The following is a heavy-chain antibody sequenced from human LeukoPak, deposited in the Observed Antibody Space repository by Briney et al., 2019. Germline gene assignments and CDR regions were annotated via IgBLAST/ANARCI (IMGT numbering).Heavy chain of an antibody. V-gene: IGHV1-18*01. J-gene: IGHJ4*02. D-gene: IGHD6-19*01. Sequence: ASVKVSCKASGYTFTCYGLSWVRQAPRQGLEWMGWISAYNGNTNYAQKLQGRVTMTTDTSTSTACMELRSLRSDDTAVYYCARDYGGSSGWYLLDNFDYWGQGTLVTVSS. CDR3: ARDYGGSSGWYLLDNFDY. CDR1: GYTFTCYG. CDR2: ISAYNGNT.